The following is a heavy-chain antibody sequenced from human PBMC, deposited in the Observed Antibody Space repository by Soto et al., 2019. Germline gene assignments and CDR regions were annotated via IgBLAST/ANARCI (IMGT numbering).Heavy chain of an antibody. J-gene: IGHJ4*02. CDR3: ARVYFSGGGCSRMYY. Sequence: QVQLVQSGAEVKKPGASVKISCKASGDTFTSYYMHWVRQAPGQGLECIGIINPSGDTSYAQKFPGRVTITRDTPAITVYMVLSSLRSEDTAVYYCARVYFSGGGCSRMYYWGQGTLVTVSS. CDR1: GDTFTSYY. CDR2: INPSGDT. D-gene: IGHD2-15*01. V-gene: IGHV1-46*01.